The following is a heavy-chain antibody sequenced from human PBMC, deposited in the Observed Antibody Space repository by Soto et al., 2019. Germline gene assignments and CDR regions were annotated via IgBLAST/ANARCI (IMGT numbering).Heavy chain of an antibody. J-gene: IGHJ6*03. CDR1: GGSFSGYY. D-gene: IGHD2-2*01. V-gene: IGHV4-34*01. Sequence: SETLSLTCAVYGGSFSGYYWSWSRQPPGKGLEWIGEINHSGSTNYNPSLKSRVTISVDTSKNQFSLKLSSVTAPDTAVYYCARGSRYFSSTSGRRNPRHYYYYMEVGGKGTTVTVPS. CDR3: ARGSRYFSSTSGRRNPRHYYYYMEV. CDR2: INHSGST.